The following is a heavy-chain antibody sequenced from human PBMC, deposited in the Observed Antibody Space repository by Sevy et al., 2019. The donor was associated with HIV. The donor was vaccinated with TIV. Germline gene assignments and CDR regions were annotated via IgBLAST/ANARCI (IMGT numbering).Heavy chain of an antibody. CDR1: GCTFSDYY. CDR2: IGSSSSYT. V-gene: IGHV3-11*06. Sequence: GGSLRLSCAASGCTFSDYYMSWIRQAPGKGLEWVSYIGSSSSYTKYADSVKGRFTISRDNAKNSLYLQMNSLRAEDTAVYYCARVPAYYDFWSGYEPYFDYWSQGTLVTVSS. CDR3: ARVPAYYDFWSGYEPYFDY. D-gene: IGHD3-3*01. J-gene: IGHJ4*02.